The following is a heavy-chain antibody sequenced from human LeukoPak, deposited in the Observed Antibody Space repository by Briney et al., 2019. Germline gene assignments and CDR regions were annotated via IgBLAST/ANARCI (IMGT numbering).Heavy chain of an antibody. J-gene: IGHJ4*02. CDR1: GGSIRSGSYF. CDR2: IYTSGST. D-gene: IGHD5-12*01. V-gene: IGHV4-61*02. CDR3: ARGGYSGYDWDY. Sequence: SQTLSLTCTVSGGSIRSGSYFWTWIRQPAGKGLEWIGRIYTSGSTNHNPSLKSRVTMSVDTSKNQFSLKLSSVTAADTAVYYCARGGYSGYDWDYWGQGILVTVSS.